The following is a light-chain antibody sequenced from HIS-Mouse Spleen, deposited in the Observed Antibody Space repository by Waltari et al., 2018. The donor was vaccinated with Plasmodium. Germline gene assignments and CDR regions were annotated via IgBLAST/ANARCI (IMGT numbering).Light chain of an antibody. V-gene: IGLV2-14*03. Sequence: QSALTQPASVSGSPGQSITIPCTGTSSDVDGYNYVSWYQQHPGKAPKLMIYDVSNRPSGVSNRFSGSKSGNTASLTISGLQAEDEADYYCSSYTSSSTLVFGGGTKLTVL. J-gene: IGLJ3*02. CDR1: SSDVDGYNY. CDR3: SSYTSSSTLV. CDR2: DVS.